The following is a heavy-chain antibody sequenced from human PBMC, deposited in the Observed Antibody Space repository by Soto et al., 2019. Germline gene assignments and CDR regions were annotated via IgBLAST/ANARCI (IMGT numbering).Heavy chain of an antibody. V-gene: IGHV3-7*01. Sequence: EVQLVESGGGLVQPGGSLRLSCAASGFTFNSDWMSWVRQAPGKGLEWVANIKQDGSEKYYVESVKGRFTISRDNAKNSMYLQMNRLRGEDTAVYYCARVDSRWYGRSPEAFDIWGQGTMVTVSS. D-gene: IGHD6-13*01. CDR3: ARVDSRWYGRSPEAFDI. CDR1: GFTFNSDW. CDR2: IKQDGSEK. J-gene: IGHJ3*02.